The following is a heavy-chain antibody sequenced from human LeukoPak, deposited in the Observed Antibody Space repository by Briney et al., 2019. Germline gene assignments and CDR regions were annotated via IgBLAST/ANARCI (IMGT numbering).Heavy chain of an antibody. J-gene: IGHJ4*02. CDR3: ARLRHRLLGVYYDSSGPPSS. CDR1: GYTFTSYY. V-gene: IGHV1-46*01. D-gene: IGHD3-22*01. CDR2: INPSGGST. Sequence: ASVKVSCKASGYTFTSYYMHWVRQAPGQGLEWMGIINPSGGSTSYAQKFQGRVTMTRDMSTSTVYMELSSLRSEDTAVYYCARLRHRLLGVYYDSSGPPSSWGQGTLVTVSS.